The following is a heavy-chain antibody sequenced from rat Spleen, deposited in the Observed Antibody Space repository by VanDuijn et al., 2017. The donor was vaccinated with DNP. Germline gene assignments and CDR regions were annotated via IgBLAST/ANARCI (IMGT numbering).Heavy chain of an antibody. Sequence: EVKLVESGGGLVQPGRSLKLSCAASGFNFNDHWMGWVRQAPGKGLEWIGEINKESGTIIYSPSLKDKFTISRDNAQNTLYLQMNKLGSEDTAIYYCAKGPNYGGWSDYFDYWGQGVMVTVSS. D-gene: IGHD1-11*01. V-gene: IGHV4-2*01. CDR2: INKESGTI. CDR1: GFNFNDHW. CDR3: AKGPNYGGWSDYFDY. J-gene: IGHJ2*01.